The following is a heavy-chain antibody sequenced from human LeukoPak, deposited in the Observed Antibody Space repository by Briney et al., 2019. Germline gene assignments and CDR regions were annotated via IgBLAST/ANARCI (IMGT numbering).Heavy chain of an antibody. CDR1: GGTFSNYA. CDR2: IIPIFGTA. V-gene: IGHV1-69*05. J-gene: IGHJ5*02. Sequence: SVKVSCKASGGTFSNYAISWVRQAPGQGLEWMGGIIPIFGTANYAQKFQGRVTITTDESTSTAYMELSSLRSEDTAVYYCARARSPSSGYLLRDHNWFDPWGQGTLVTVSS. CDR3: ARARSPSSGYLLRDHNWFDP. D-gene: IGHD3-22*01.